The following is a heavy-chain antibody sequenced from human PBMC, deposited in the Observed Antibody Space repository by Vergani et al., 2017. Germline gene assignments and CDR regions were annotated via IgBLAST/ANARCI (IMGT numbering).Heavy chain of an antibody. CDR3: ARDGHHRGFDWLDGMDV. J-gene: IGHJ6*02. CDR1: GGSISSYY. CDR2: IYYSGGT. Sequence: QVQLQESGPGLVKPSETLSLTCTVSGGSISSYYWSWIRQPPGKGLEWIGYIYYSGGTNYNPSLKSRVTISVDTSKSQFSLKLSSVTAADTAVYYCARDGHHRGFDWLDGMDVWGQGTTVTVSS. D-gene: IGHD3-9*01. V-gene: IGHV4-59*12.